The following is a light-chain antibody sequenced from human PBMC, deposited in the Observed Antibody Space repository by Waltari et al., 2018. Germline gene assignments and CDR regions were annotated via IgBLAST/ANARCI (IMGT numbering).Light chain of an antibody. Sequence: DIQMTQSPSTLSASLVDRVTITCRASQSISSWLAWYQQKPGKAPKLLIYKASNLESGVPSRFSGSGSGTEFTLTISSLQPDDFATYYCQQYNNYPWTFGQGTKVEIK. CDR2: KAS. J-gene: IGKJ1*01. V-gene: IGKV1-5*03. CDR1: QSISSW. CDR3: QQYNNYPWT.